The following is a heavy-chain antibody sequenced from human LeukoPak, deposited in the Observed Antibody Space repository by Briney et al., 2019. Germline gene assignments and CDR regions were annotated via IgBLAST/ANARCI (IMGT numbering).Heavy chain of an antibody. CDR3: ARHDSSGPIDY. CDR1: GFTFSSYA. J-gene: IGHJ4*02. V-gene: IGHV3-48*03. CDR2: ISSSGYSI. D-gene: IGHD3-22*01. Sequence: GGSLRLSCAASGFTFSSYAMSWVRQAPGRGLEWVSYISSSGYSIYYADSVKGRFTISRDNAKSSLYLQMDSLRAEDTSVYYCARHDSSGPIDYWGQGTLVTVSS.